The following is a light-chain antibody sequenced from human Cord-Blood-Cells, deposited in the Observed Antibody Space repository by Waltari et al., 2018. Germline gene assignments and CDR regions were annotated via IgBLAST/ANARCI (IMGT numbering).Light chain of an antibody. V-gene: IGLV2-23*01. Sequence: QSALTQPASVSGSPGQSITISCTGTSSAVGSYNLVSWYQQHPGKAPKLMIYEGSKRPSGVSNRFSGSKSGNTASLTISGLQVEDEADYYCCSYAGSSNWVFGGGTKLTVL. J-gene: IGLJ3*02. CDR3: CSYAGSSNWV. CDR1: SSAVGSYNL. CDR2: EGS.